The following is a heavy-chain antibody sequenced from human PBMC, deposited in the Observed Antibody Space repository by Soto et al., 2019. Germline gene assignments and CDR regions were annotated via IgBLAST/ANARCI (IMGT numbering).Heavy chain of an antibody. CDR2: IRQDGSDK. Sequence: EVQLVESGGGLVQHGGSLRLSCAAPGFTFSSYWISWVGQAPGKGLEWVSNIRQDGSDKYYVDSVKGRFTISRDNSKNSLYLQMNSLRAEDTAIYYCASPQQWLGQRGDFDYWGQGTLVTVSS. J-gene: IGHJ4*02. CDR1: GFTFSSYW. D-gene: IGHD6-19*01. V-gene: IGHV3-7*05. CDR3: ASPQQWLGQRGDFDY.